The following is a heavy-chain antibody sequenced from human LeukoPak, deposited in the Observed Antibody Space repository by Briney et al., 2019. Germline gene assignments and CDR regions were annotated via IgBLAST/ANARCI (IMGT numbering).Heavy chain of an antibody. CDR3: ASEGDY. V-gene: IGHV3-30*04. CDR2: ISYDGSNK. Sequence: GGSLRLSCAASGFTFSTYAMHWVRQAPGKGLEWVAVISYDGSNKSYADSVKGRFTISRDNSKNTLYLQMNSLRAEDTAVYYCASEGDYWGQGTLVTVSS. CDR1: GFTFSTYA. J-gene: IGHJ4*02.